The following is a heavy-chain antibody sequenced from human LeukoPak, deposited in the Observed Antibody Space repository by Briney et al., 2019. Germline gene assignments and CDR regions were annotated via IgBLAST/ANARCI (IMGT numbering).Heavy chain of an antibody. Sequence: SETLSLTCTVSGGSISSFYWTWIRQPPGKGLEWIGYMYYNGATTYNPSPKSRVTMSVDTSKEQFSLKLTSVTAADTAVYYCARYGGSGWVIDNWGQGILVTVSS. CDR1: GGSISSFY. J-gene: IGHJ4*02. V-gene: IGHV4-59*08. D-gene: IGHD6-19*01. CDR2: MYYNGAT. CDR3: ARYGGSGWVIDN.